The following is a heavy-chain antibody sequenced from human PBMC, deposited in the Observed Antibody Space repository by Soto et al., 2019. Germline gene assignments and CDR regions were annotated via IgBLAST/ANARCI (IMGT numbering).Heavy chain of an antibody. CDR1: GFTFTDYA. V-gene: IGHV3-66*01. CDR3: ARGRSASSDFDS. CDR2: VYSGGTT. Sequence: PGGSLRLSCTVSGFTFTDYAMHWVRQAPGEGLEWVSVVYSGGTTYYADSVRGRFTISRDNSKSTLFLQMNSLRAEDTAVYYCARGRSASSDFDSWGQGTLVTVSS. J-gene: IGHJ4*02. D-gene: IGHD3-10*01.